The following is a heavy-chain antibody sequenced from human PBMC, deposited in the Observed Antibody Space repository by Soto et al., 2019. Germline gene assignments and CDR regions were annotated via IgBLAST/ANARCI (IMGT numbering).Heavy chain of an antibody. J-gene: IGHJ3*01. Sequence: GGSLRLSCASSGFPFSSYWMSWVRQAPGKGLEWVANIKQDGSEKYYVDSVKGRFTISRDNAKNSLYLQMNSLRAEDTAVYYCASSPDNYDFWSGDAFDVWGQGTMVTVSS. CDR1: GFPFSSYW. V-gene: IGHV3-7*01. CDR3: ASSPDNYDFWSGDAFDV. CDR2: IKQDGSEK. D-gene: IGHD3-3*01.